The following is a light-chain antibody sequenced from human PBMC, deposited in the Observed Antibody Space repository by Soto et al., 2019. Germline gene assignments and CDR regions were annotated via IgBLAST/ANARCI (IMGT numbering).Light chain of an antibody. CDR1: QSRSYK. J-gene: IGKJ1*01. CDR3: QQSYRSPPT. CDR2: DAT. Sequence: DIQLTQSPSSLSASVGNRVTISCRASQSRSYKLNWYQQKSGEVPKLLIFDATGLQSGVPSRFSGSGSGTDFTLTISSLQPEDFAVYYCQQSYRSPPTFGQGTKVEI. V-gene: IGKV1-39*01.